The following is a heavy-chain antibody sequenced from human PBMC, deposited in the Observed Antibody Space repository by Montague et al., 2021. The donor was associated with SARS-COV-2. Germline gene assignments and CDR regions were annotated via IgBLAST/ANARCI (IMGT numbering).Heavy chain of an antibody. V-gene: IGHV2-70*11. J-gene: IGHJ4*02. Sequence: PELVKPTQTLTLTCTFSGFSLSTSGMCVSWIRQPPGKALEWLARXGWDDDKYYSTSLKTRLTISKDTSKNQVVLTMTNMDPVDTATYYCARIHIAAAGTGLDYWGQGTLVTVSS. CDR2: XGWDDDK. CDR3: ARIHIAAAGTGLDY. D-gene: IGHD6-13*01. CDR1: GFSLSTSGMC.